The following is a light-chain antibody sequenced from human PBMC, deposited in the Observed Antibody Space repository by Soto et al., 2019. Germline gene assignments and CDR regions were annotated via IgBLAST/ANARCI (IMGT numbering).Light chain of an antibody. CDR1: QSISSW. CDR3: QQYNSYPST. J-gene: IGKJ2*01. V-gene: IGKV1-5*03. Sequence: DIQMTQSPSTLSASVGDRVTITCRASQSISSWLAWYQQKPGKAPKLLMYKAYSLESGVPSRFSGSGSGTEFTLTISSLQPDDFATYYCQQYNSYPSTFGQGTKLEIK. CDR2: KAY.